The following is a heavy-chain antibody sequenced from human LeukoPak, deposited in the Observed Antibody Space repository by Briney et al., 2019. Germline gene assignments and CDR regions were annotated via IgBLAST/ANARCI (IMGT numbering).Heavy chain of an antibody. CDR1: GFTFSSYW. D-gene: IGHD1-26*01. J-gene: IGHJ4*02. V-gene: IGHV3-7*01. Sequence: GGSLRLSCAASGFTFSSYWMTWVRQGPGKGLEWVANIKPDGSLIYYVDSVKGRFTISRDNAKNSLYLQMNSLRAEDAAVYYCAKWELYSGFYYIDYWGREPWPPSPQ. CDR2: IKPDGSLI. CDR3: AKWELYSGFYYIDY.